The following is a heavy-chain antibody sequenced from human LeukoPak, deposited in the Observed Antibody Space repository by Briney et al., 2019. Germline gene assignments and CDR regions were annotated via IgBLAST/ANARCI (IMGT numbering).Heavy chain of an antibody. J-gene: IGHJ4*02. Sequence: GGSLRLSCAASGFTFSSYWMSWVRQAPGKGLEWEANMKYDGSEKYYVDSVKGRFTISRDNAKNSLYLQMNSLRAEDTAVYYCARDIEAAGLFLDYWGQGTLVTVSS. CDR2: MKYDGSEK. V-gene: IGHV3-7*01. CDR1: GFTFSSYW. CDR3: ARDIEAAGLFLDY. D-gene: IGHD6-13*01.